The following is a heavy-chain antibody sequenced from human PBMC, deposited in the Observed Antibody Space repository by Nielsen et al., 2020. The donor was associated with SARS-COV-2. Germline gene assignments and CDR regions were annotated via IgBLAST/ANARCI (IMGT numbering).Heavy chain of an antibody. D-gene: IGHD6-13*01. CDR1: GGSFSGYY. CDR3: ARRGSSSWYFDL. Sequence: GSLRLSCAVYGGSFSGYYWSWIRQPPGKGLEWIGEINHSGSTNYNPSLKSRVTISVDTSKNQFSLKLSSVTAADTAVYYCARRGSSSWYFDLWGRGTLVTVSS. V-gene: IGHV4-34*01. J-gene: IGHJ2*01. CDR2: INHSGST.